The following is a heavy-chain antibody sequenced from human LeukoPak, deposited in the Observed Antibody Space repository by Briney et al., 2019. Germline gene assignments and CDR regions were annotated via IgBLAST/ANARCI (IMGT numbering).Heavy chain of an antibody. Sequence: GGSLRLSCAASGFTFSSFWMTWVRQAPGRGLESVASMDSDGSTKNYVGSVKGRFTISRDNAKNSLYLQMNSLRGEDSSMYYCARDPGWGAYDIWGQGTMVTVSS. J-gene: IGHJ3*02. CDR2: MDSDGSTK. D-gene: IGHD6-19*01. V-gene: IGHV3-7*01. CDR1: GFTFSSFW. CDR3: ARDPGWGAYDI.